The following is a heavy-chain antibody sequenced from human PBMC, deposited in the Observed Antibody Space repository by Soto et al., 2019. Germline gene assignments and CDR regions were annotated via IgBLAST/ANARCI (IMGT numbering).Heavy chain of an antibody. CDR1: GGTFSSYA. CDR2: IIPIFDTA. Sequence: QVQLVQSGAEVKKPGSSVKVSCKASGGTFSSYAISWVRQAPGQGLEWMGGIIPIFDTANYAQKFQGRVKIPADESTSTAYMELSSLRSEDTAVYYCARHDCISSSCYYYYYYGMDVWGQGTTVTVSS. D-gene: IGHD2-2*01. J-gene: IGHJ6*02. V-gene: IGHV1-69*12. CDR3: ARHDCISSSCYYYYYYGMDV.